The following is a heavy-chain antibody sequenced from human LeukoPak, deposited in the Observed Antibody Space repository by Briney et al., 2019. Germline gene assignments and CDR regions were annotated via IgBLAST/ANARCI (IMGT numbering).Heavy chain of an antibody. CDR1: GYTFTSYY. CDR3: ARESRSSGSIRPLDY. V-gene: IGHV1-2*02. Sequence: ASVKVSCKASGYTFTSYYMHWGRQAPGQGLEGMGWINPNSGGTNYAQKFQGRVTMTRDTSISTAYMELGRLRSDDTAVYYCARESRSSGSIRPLDYWGQGTLVTVSS. CDR2: INPNSGGT. D-gene: IGHD3-22*01. J-gene: IGHJ4*02.